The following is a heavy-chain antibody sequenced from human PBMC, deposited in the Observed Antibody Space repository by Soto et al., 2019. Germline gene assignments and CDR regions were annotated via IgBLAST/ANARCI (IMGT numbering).Heavy chain of an antibody. Sequence: QVQLQESGPGLVKSSQTLSLTCTVSGYSISSGGYYWSWIRQRPGKGLEWIGYVYYSGITFYNPSLECRVAISLDTSKNQFSLRLNSMTAADAAVYSCESYGSGLRQGNFDYWGQGTLVTVST. CDR1: GYSISSGGYY. J-gene: IGHJ4*02. CDR2: VYYSGIT. CDR3: ESYGSGLRQGNFDY. V-gene: IGHV4-31*03. D-gene: IGHD6-19*01.